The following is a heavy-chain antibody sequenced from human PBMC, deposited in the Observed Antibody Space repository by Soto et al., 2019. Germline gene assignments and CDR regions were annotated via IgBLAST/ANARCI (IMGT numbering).Heavy chain of an antibody. J-gene: IGHJ6*03. Sequence: GGSLRLSCAASGFTVSSNYMSWVRQAPGKGLEWVSVIYSGGSTYYTDSVKGRFTISRHNSKNTLYLQMNSLRAEDTAVYYCARGILDRNGYYYYMDVWGKGTTVTVSS. CDR2: IYSGGST. V-gene: IGHV3-53*04. D-gene: IGHD1-1*01. CDR1: GFTVSSNY. CDR3: ARGILDRNGYYYYMDV.